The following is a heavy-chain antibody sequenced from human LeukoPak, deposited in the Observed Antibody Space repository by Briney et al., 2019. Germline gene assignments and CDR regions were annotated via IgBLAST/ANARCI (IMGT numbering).Heavy chain of an antibody. J-gene: IGHJ4*02. Sequence: ASVKVSCKVSGYTFIAYYIHWVRQAPRQGPEWMGWINPKSGGTNYAQKFQGRVTMTRDTSISAAYMELTSLTSDDTAVYYCARRMGLRHGGYAYWGQGTLVTVSS. CDR1: GYTFIAYY. CDR2: INPKSGGT. CDR3: ARRMGLRHGGYAY. D-gene: IGHD5-12*01. V-gene: IGHV1-2*02.